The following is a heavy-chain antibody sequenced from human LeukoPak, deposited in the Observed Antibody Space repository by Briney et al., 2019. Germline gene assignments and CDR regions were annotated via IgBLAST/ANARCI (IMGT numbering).Heavy chain of an antibody. V-gene: IGHV4-59*08. CDR1: GGSIGTYY. J-gene: IGHJ5*02. CDR2: IYYTGSA. D-gene: IGHD3-10*01. CDR3: ARVGQIWLGELLPNWFDP. Sequence: PSETLSLTCTVSGGSIGTYYWSWIRQPPGKGLEWIGYIYYTGSANYSPSLNSRVTISVDTSRNHFSLKLSSVTAADTAVYYCARVGQIWLGELLPNWFDPWGQGALVTVSS.